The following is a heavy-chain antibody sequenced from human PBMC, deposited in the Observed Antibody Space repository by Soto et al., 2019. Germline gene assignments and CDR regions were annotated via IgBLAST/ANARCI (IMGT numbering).Heavy chain of an antibody. D-gene: IGHD3-10*01. J-gene: IGHJ4*02. V-gene: IGHV4-59*01. CDR1: GTSIRGYY. CDR3: AREVSSFGSNHFDS. Sequence: SETLSLTCSVCGTSIRGYYWTWIRQHPGKGLEWIGYIYYTGTTKYNPSLKSRVTISVDTSKNQFSLRLNSVTAADTAVYYCAREVSSFGSNHFDSWGQGALVTVSS. CDR2: IYYTGTT.